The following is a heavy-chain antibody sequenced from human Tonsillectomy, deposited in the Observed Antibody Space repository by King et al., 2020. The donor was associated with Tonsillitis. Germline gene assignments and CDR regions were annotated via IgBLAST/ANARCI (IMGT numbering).Heavy chain of an antibody. V-gene: IGHV3-23*04. CDR3: WTSMIVVVSAFDI. CDR2: ISGSGGTT. D-gene: IGHD3-22*01. J-gene: IGHJ3*02. CDR1: GFTFSSYA. Sequence: VQLVESGGGLVQPGGSPRLSCAASGFTFSSYAMSWVRQAPGKGLEWVSVISGSGGTTYYADSVKGRFTISRDNSKNTLYLQMNSLRAEDTAVYYCWTSMIVVVSAFDIWGQGTMVTVSS.